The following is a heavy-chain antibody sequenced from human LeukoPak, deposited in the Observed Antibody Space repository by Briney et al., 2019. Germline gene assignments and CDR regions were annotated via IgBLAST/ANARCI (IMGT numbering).Heavy chain of an antibody. D-gene: IGHD1-7*01. Sequence: ASVKVSCKASGYTFTSYYMHWVRQAPGQGLEWMGIINPSGGSTSYAQKFQGRVTMTRDTSTSTVYMELSSLRSEDTAVYYCARGGLETGTTRAYYYYGMDVWGQGTTVTVSS. V-gene: IGHV1-46*01. CDR2: INPSGGST. CDR3: ARGGLETGTTRAYYYYGMDV. J-gene: IGHJ6*02. CDR1: GYTFTSYY.